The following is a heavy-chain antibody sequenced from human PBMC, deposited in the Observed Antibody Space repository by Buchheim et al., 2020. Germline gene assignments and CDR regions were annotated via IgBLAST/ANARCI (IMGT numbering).Heavy chain of an antibody. CDR2: ISGSGGST. D-gene: IGHD6-19*01. J-gene: IGHJ4*02. CDR1: GFTFSSYA. V-gene: IGHV3-23*01. Sequence: EVQLLESGGGLVQPGGSLRLSCAASGFTFSSYAMSWVRQAPGKGLEWVSAISGSGGSTYYADSVKGRFTISRDNSKNPLYLQMNSLRAEDTAVYYCAKGDSSGYSSGWYGNSRYWGQGTL. CDR3: AKGDSSGYSSGWYGNSRY.